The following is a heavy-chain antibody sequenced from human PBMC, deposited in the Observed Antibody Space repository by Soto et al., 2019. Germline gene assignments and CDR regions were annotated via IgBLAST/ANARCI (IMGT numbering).Heavy chain of an antibody. D-gene: IGHD2-2*01. CDR1: GGSFSGYY. CDR3: ARLGGYCSGTSCYGYYGMDV. J-gene: IGHJ6*02. Sequence: SETLSLTCAVYGGSFSGYYWSWIRQPPGKGLEWIGEINHSGSTNYNPSLKSRVTISVDTSKNQFSLKLSSVTAAGTAVYYCARLGGYCSGTSCYGYYGMDVWGQGTTVT. CDR2: INHSGST. V-gene: IGHV4-34*01.